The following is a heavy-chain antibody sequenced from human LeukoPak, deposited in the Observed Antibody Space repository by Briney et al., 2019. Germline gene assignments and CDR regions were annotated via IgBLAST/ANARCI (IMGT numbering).Heavy chain of an antibody. J-gene: IGHJ6*02. D-gene: IGHD5-18*01. CDR2: IRSKAYRGTI. CDR1: GFTFADHA. V-gene: IGHV3-49*04. Sequence: GGSLRLSCITSGFTFADHAMSWVRQAPGKGLEWVGFIRSKAYRGTIEYAASVKGRFTISGDDFQSIAYLQMNSLQVEDTAVYFCARGPIQLWIHNAMDVWGQGTTVTVSS. CDR3: ARGPIQLWIHNAMDV.